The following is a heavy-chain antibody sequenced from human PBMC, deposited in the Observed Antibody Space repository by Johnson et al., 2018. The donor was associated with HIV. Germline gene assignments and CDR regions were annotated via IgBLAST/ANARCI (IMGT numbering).Heavy chain of an antibody. CDR3: ANFYTDNTLGLFGAFDI. Sequence: QVQLVESGGGVVQPGRSLRLSCAASGFTFSSYGMHWVRQAPGKGLEWVAVISYDGSNKYYADSVKGRFTISRDNAKNSLYLQMNSLRAEDTALYYCANFYTDNTLGLFGAFDIWGQGTMVTVSS. J-gene: IGHJ3*02. D-gene: IGHD1-1*01. V-gene: IGHV3-30*18. CDR1: GFTFSSYG. CDR2: ISYDGSNK.